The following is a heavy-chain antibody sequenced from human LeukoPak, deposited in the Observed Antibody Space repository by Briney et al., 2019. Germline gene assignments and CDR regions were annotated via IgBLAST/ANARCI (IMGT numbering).Heavy chain of an antibody. D-gene: IGHD3-22*01. CDR1: GGSISSGASD. Sequence: SQTLSLTCTVSGGSISSGASDWGWIRQHPKRGLEWVGHINHSGSTYYNPSLGSRVTMSVDTSKNQFSLKLSSVTAADSAVYYCARAARQGFTMIVVPFFYFDLWGRGTLVTVSS. V-gene: IGHV4-31*03. CDR2: INHSGST. CDR3: ARAARQGFTMIVVPFFYFDL. J-gene: IGHJ2*01.